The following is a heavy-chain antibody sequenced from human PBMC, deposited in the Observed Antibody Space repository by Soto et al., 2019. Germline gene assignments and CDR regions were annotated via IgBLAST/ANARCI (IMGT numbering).Heavy chain of an antibody. CDR3: ARGHRVGETGPACEYFDY. J-gene: IGHJ4*02. CDR2: IYYSGST. CDR1: GGSISSGGYY. V-gene: IGHV4-31*03. Sequence: QVQLQESGPGLVKPSQTLSLTCTVSGGSISSGGYYWSWIRQHPGKGLEWIGYIYYSGSTYYNPSLKSRVTISVDTSKNQFSLKLSSVTAADTAVYYCARGHRVGETGPACEYFDYWGQGTLVTVSS. D-gene: IGHD2-2*01.